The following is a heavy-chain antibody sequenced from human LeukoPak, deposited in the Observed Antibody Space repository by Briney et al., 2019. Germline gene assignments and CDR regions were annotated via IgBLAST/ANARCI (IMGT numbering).Heavy chain of an antibody. D-gene: IGHD2-2*01. CDR3: VSWSAYLG. CDR2: ISGTGGNT. Sequence: GGSLRLSCAASGFTFSSYAMSWVRQAPGKGLEWVSGISGTGGNTYYADSVKGRFTISRGNSKNTLYLQMNSLRAEDTAVYYCVSWSAYLGWGQGTLVTVSS. CDR1: GFTFSSYA. J-gene: IGHJ4*02. V-gene: IGHV3-23*01.